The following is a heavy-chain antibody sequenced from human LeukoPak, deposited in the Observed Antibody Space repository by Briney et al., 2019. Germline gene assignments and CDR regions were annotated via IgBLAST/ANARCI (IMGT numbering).Heavy chain of an antibody. D-gene: IGHD3-22*01. V-gene: IGHV4-39*01. CDR1: GGSITGRTYS. J-gene: IGHJ4*02. CDR2: IDYSGIT. Sequence: SETLSLTCTVSGGSITGRTYSWGWIRQPPGKGLECIGTIDYSGITYYNPSLKSRVTISVDTSKNQFSLKLGSVTAADTAVYYCASSVRYYDSSGQLDYWGQGTLVTVSS. CDR3: ASSVRYYDSSGQLDY.